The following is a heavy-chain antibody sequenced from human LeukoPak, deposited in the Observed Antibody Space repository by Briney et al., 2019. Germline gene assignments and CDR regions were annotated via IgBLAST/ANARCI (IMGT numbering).Heavy chain of an antibody. CDR1: GFTFSNYV. J-gene: IGHJ5*02. Sequence: GGSLRLSCAASGFTFSNYVISWVRQAPGEGLEWVSAISGGGSNTYYADSVKGRFPISRDNSKNTLYLQMNSLRAEDTAVYYCVSSLGNYDFWSGTWGQGTLVSVSS. D-gene: IGHD3-3*01. CDR3: VSSLGNYDFWSGT. CDR2: ISGGGSNT. V-gene: IGHV3-23*01.